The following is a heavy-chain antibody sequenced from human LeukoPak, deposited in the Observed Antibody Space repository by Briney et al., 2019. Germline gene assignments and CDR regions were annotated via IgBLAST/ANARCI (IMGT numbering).Heavy chain of an antibody. D-gene: IGHD6-19*01. V-gene: IGHV1-18*01. Sequence: ASVKVSCKASGYTFTSYGISWVRQAPGQGLEWVGWISAYNGNTNYAQKLQGRVTMTTDTSTSTAYVELRSLRSDDTAVYYCARVFEDRYSSGWYPNYYYYGMDVWGQGTTVTVSS. CDR2: ISAYNGNT. CDR3: ARVFEDRYSSGWYPNYYYYGMDV. J-gene: IGHJ6*02. CDR1: GYTFTSYG.